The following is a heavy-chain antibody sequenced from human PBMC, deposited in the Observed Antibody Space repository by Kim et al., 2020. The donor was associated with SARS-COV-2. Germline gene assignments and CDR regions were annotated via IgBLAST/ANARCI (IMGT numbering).Heavy chain of an antibody. V-gene: IGHV4-39*01. CDR3: ARLQGCSSTSCYPYFDY. Sequence: SETLSLTCTVSGGSISSSSYYWGWIRQPPGKGLEWIGSIYYSGSTYYNPSLKSRVTISVDTSKNQFSLKLSSVTAADTAVYYCARLQGCSSTSCYPYFDYWGQGTLVTVSS. D-gene: IGHD2-2*01. CDR1: GGSISSSSYY. J-gene: IGHJ4*02. CDR2: IYYSGST.